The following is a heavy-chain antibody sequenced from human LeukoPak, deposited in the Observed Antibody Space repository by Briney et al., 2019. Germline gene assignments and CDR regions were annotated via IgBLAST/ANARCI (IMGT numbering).Heavy chain of an antibody. J-gene: IGHJ4*02. D-gene: IGHD3-22*01. CDR1: GFTVSSNY. CDR3: AREFADSSGYLFDY. Sequence: GGSLRLSCAASGFTVSSNYMSWVRQAPGKGLKWVSVIYSGGSTYYADSVKGRFTISRDNSKNTLYLQMNSLRAEDTAVYYCAREFADSSGYLFDYWGQGTLVTVSS. V-gene: IGHV3-66*02. CDR2: IYSGGST.